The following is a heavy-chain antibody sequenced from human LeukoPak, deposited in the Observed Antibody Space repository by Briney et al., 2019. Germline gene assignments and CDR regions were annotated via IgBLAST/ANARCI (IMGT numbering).Heavy chain of an antibody. Sequence: SGGSLRLSCAASGFTFSSYEMNWVRQAPGKGLEWVSYISSSGSTIYYADSVKGRFTISRDNAKNSLYLQMNSLRAEDTAVYYCTRRYNYDSSGYYYVRDAFDIWGQGTMVTVSS. D-gene: IGHD3-22*01. V-gene: IGHV3-48*03. J-gene: IGHJ3*02. CDR3: TRRYNYDSSGYYYVRDAFDI. CDR2: ISSSGSTI. CDR1: GFTFSSYE.